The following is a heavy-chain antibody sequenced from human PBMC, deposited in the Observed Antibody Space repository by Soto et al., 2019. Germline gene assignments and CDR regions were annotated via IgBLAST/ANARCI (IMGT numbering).Heavy chain of an antibody. V-gene: IGHV4-4*07. J-gene: IGHJ4*02. D-gene: IGHD3-16*02. CDR1: GGSISSYY. Sequence: PSETLSLTCTVSGGSISSYYWSWIRQPAGKGLEWIGRIYTSGSTNYNPSLKSRVTMSVDTSKNQFSLKLSSVTAADTAVYYCARDLTMITFGGVIGYFDYWGQGTLVTVS. CDR3: ARDLTMITFGGVIGYFDY. CDR2: IYTSGST.